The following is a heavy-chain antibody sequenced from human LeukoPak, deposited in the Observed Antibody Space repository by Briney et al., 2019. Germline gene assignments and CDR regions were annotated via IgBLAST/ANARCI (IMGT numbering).Heavy chain of an antibody. D-gene: IGHD1-26*01. CDR3: AKWPSGNLSDY. V-gene: IGHV4-34*01. CDR1: GGSFSGYY. J-gene: IGHJ4*02. Sequence: SETLSLTCAVYGGSFSGYYWSWIRQPPGKGLEWIGEINHSGSTNYNPSLKSRVTISVDTSKNQFSLKLSSVTAADTAVYYCAKWPSGNLSDYWGQGTLVTVSS. CDR2: INHSGST.